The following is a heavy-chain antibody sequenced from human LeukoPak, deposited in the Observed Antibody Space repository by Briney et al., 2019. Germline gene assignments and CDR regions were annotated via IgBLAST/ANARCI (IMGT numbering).Heavy chain of an antibody. J-gene: IGHJ4*02. Sequence: KPSETLSLTCAVYGGSFSGYYWSWIRQPPGKGLEWIGEINHSGSTNYNPSLKSRVTISVDTSKNQFSLKLSSVTAADTAVYYCARLYSSSWYYFDYWGQGTLVTVSS. D-gene: IGHD6-13*01. CDR3: ARLYSSSWYYFDY. V-gene: IGHV4-34*01. CDR1: GGSFSGYY. CDR2: INHSGST.